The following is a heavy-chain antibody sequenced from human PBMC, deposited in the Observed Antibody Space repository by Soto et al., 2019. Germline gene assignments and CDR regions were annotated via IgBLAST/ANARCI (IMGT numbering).Heavy chain of an antibody. CDR1: GGSLSRYF. CDR3: AREAVKDDFWSGYYSPYYYYYWDV. D-gene: IGHD3-3*01. V-gene: IGHV4-59*01. CDR2: IYYSGST. J-gene: IGHJ6*03. Sequence: QVQLQESGPGLVKPSETLSLTCTVSGGSLSRYFWSWIRQPPGKGLEWIGYIYYSGSTNYNPSLKGRVTISVDTSKNQFSLNLRSATAADTAVYYCAREAVKDDFWSGYYSPYYYYYWDVWGKGTTVTVSS.